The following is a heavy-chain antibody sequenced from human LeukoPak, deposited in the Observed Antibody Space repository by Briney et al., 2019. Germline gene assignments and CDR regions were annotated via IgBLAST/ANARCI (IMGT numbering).Heavy chain of an antibody. J-gene: IGHJ4*02. V-gene: IGHV3-23*01. D-gene: IGHD2-15*01. Sequence: GGSLRLSCAASGFTFSNYGMSWVRQAPGKGLEWVSAISYSSGSIYFADSVKGRFTISRDNSKNTLYLQMNSLRAEDTAVYYCAKNIAHSGGCFDYWGQGTLVTVSS. CDR1: GFTFSNYG. CDR2: ISYSSGSI. CDR3: AKNIAHSGGCFDY.